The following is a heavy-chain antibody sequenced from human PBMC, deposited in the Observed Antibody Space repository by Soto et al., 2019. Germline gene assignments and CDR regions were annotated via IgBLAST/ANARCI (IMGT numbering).Heavy chain of an antibody. CDR2: INHSGST. CDR1: WGSFSGYY. Sequence: PSETPSLTCAVFWGSFSGYYWGWVRQHPGKGLEWIGEINHSGSTNYNPSLKSRVTISVDTSKNQFSLKLSSVTAADTAVYYCARVSGIYYYGMDVWGQGTTVTVSS. D-gene: IGHD3-10*01. CDR3: ARVSGIYYYGMDV. V-gene: IGHV4-34*01. J-gene: IGHJ6*02.